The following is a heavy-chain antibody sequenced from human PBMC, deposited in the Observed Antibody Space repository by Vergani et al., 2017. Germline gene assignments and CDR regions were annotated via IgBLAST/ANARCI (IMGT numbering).Heavy chain of an antibody. J-gene: IGHJ5*02. CDR3: ASGGMTTVTERPKNWFDP. Sequence: QVQLVQSGAEVKKPGSSVKVSCKASGGTFSSYAISWVRQAPGQGLEWMGGSIPIFGTANYAQKFQGRVTITADESTRTAYMELSSLRSEDTAVYYCASGGMTTVTERPKNWFDPWGQGTLVTVSS. V-gene: IGHV1-69*12. CDR2: SIPIFGTA. D-gene: IGHD4-17*01. CDR1: GGTFSSYA.